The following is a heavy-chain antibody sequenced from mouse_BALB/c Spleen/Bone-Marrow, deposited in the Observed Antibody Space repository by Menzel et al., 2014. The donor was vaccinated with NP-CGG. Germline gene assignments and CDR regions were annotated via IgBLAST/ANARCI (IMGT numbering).Heavy chain of an antibody. V-gene: IGHV5-6-4*01. CDR1: GFTFSSYT. CDR3: TRDLYDGYYYYAMDY. J-gene: IGHJ4*01. CDR2: ISSGGSYT. Sequence: EVKVVDSGGGLVKPGGSLKLSCAASGFTFSSYTMSWVRQTPGKRLEWVATISSGGSYTYYPDSVKGRFTISRDNAKNTLYLQMSSLKSEDTAMYYCTRDLYDGYYYYAMDYWGQGTSVTVSS. D-gene: IGHD2-3*01.